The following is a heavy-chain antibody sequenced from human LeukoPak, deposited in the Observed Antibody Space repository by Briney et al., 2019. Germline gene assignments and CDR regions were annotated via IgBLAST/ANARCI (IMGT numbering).Heavy chain of an antibody. V-gene: IGHV4-59*01. CDR3: ATAKGTIGHFDY. J-gene: IGHJ4*02. CDR2: IYYSGST. D-gene: IGHD5-24*01. Sequence: SETLSLTCTVSGGSISTYYWSWMRQPPGKGLESIGYIYYSGSTNYNPSLKSRVTISVDTSKNQFSLKLNSVTAADTAVYYRATAKGTIGHFDYWGQGTLVTVSS. CDR1: GGSISTYY.